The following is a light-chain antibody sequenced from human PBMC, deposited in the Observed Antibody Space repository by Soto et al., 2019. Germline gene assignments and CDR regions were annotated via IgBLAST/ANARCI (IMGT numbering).Light chain of an antibody. CDR3: QKYNSAPLT. Sequence: DIQMTQSPSSLSASFGDRVTITCRAGQGIGVYLAWFQQKPGNAPKLLLYAASTLQSGVPSRFSGSGSGTDFTLTISSLQPEDVATYYCQKYNSAPLTFGGGTKVEIK. V-gene: IGKV1-27*01. J-gene: IGKJ4*01. CDR1: QGIGVY. CDR2: AAS.